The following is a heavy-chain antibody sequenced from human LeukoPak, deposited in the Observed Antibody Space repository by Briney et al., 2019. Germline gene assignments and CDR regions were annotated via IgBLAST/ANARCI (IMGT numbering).Heavy chain of an antibody. J-gene: IGHJ4*02. CDR3: ASVSYYYDSSGYAPFDY. V-gene: IGHV1-69*13. CDR2: IIPIFGTA. Sequence: SVKVSCKASGGTFSSYAISWVRQAPGQGLEWMGGIIPIFGTANYAQKFQGRVTITADESTSTAYMELSSLRSEDTAVYYCASVSYYYDSSGYAPFDYWGQGTLATVSS. D-gene: IGHD3-22*01. CDR1: GGTFSSYA.